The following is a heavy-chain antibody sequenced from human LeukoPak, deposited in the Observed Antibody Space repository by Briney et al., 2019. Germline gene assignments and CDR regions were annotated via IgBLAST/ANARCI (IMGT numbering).Heavy chain of an antibody. Sequence: ASVKVSCKASGYTFTSYAMHWVRQAPGQRLEWMGWINAGNGNTKYSQKFQGRVTITRDTSASTAYMELSSLRSEDTAVYYCARDISGSSSLDYWGQGTLVTVSS. J-gene: IGHJ4*02. CDR2: INAGNGNT. CDR3: ARDISGSSSLDY. V-gene: IGHV1-3*01. D-gene: IGHD6-6*01. CDR1: GYTFTSYA.